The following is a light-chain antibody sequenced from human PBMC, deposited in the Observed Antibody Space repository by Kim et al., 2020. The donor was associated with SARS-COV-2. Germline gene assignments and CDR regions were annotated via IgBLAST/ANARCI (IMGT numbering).Light chain of an antibody. CDR3: QHRSKWPLT. CDR2: DAS. Sequence: EIVLTQSPVTLSLSPGERATLSCRASQSVSSYLGWYQQKPGQSPRLLIYDASNRATGIPARFSGSGSGTDFTLTISSLEPEDFAVYFCQHRSKWPLTFGGGTKVDIK. V-gene: IGKV3-11*01. CDR1: QSVSSY. J-gene: IGKJ4*01.